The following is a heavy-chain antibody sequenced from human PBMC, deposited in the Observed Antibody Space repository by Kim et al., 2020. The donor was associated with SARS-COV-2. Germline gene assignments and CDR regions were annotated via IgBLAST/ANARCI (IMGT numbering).Heavy chain of an antibody. Sequence: RFTISRDNSKTTLYLQMNSLRAEDTAVYYCARDGSGIAAAGTQSSSMDVWGQGTTVTVSS. CDR3: ARDGSGIAAAGTQSSSMDV. J-gene: IGHJ6*02. V-gene: IGHV3-30*07. D-gene: IGHD6-13*01.